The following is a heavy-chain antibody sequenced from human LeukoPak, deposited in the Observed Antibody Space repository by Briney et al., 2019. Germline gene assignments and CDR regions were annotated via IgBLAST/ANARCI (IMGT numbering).Heavy chain of an antibody. CDR1: GFTFSNYW. J-gene: IGHJ4*02. CDR2: INRDVSST. Sequence: PGGSLRLSCAASGFTFSNYWMHWVRQAPGKGLVWVSRINRDVSSTSYADSVKGRFTISRDNAKNTLFLQMNSLRAEDTAVYFCATAPPRSPYYFDYWGQGTLVTVSS. CDR3: ATAPPRSPYYFDY. D-gene: IGHD1-14*01. V-gene: IGHV3-74*01.